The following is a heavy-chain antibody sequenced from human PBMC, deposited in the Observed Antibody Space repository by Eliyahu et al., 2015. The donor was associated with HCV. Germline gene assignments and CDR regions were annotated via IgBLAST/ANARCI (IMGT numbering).Heavy chain of an antibody. Sequence: QVQLVESGGGVVQPGRSLRLSCAASGFTFSXXGMXWVRQAPGKGLEWVAVISYDGSNKYYADSVKGRFTISRDNSKNTLYLQMNSLRAEDTAVYYCAKDSADIVVVVAATSAGMDVWGKGTTVTVSS. CDR1: GFTFSXXG. J-gene: IGHJ6*04. D-gene: IGHD2-15*01. CDR3: AKDSADIVVVVAATSAGMDV. CDR2: ISYDGSNK. V-gene: IGHV3-30*18.